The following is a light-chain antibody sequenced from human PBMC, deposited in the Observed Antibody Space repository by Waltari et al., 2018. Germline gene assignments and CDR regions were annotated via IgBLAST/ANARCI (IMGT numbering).Light chain of an antibody. CDR2: GAS. J-gene: IGKJ5*01. CDR3: QQYGSSPL. V-gene: IGKV3-20*01. Sequence: EIVLTQSPGTLSLSPGERATLSCRASQSVSSSYLAWYQQKPGQAPRLLIYGASSRATGIPDRFSGSGSGTDFTLTISRLEPEDFAVYYCQQYGSSPLFGQGTRLGIK. CDR1: QSVSSSY.